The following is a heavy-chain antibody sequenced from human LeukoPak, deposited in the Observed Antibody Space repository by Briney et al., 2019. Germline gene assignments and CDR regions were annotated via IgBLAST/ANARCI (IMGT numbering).Heavy chain of an antibody. CDR2: IYTSGST. V-gene: IGHV4-61*09. CDR3: ARDTPPYAYCGGDCSYGMDV. Sequence: SETLSLTCTVSGGSISSGSYYYNWIRQPAGKGLEWIGHIYTSGSTNYNPSLKSRVTISVDTSKNQFSLKLSSVTAADTAVYYCARDTPPYAYCGGDCSYGMDVWGQGTTATVSS. D-gene: IGHD2-21*02. CDR1: GGSISSGSYY. J-gene: IGHJ6*02.